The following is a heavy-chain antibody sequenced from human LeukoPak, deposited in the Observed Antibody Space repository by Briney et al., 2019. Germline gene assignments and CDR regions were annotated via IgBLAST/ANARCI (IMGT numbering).Heavy chain of an antibody. J-gene: IGHJ4*02. CDR3: ARRPSDYDTLTGYYMASGSFDY. CDR1: GYSISSAYY. Sequence: PSETLSLTCSVSGYSISSAYYWGWIRQPPGKGLERIATIYHSGGTFYNPSLKSRVTISLDTSKNQFSLTLSSVTAADTAVYYCARRPSDYDTLTGYYMASGSFDYWGQGTLVTVSS. D-gene: IGHD3-9*01. CDR2: IYHSGGT. V-gene: IGHV4-38-2*02.